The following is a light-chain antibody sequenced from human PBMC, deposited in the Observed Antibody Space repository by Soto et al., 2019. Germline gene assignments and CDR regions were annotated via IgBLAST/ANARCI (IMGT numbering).Light chain of an antibody. CDR1: QSVSSN. V-gene: IGKV3-15*01. Sequence: EIVMTQSPATLSVSPGEKATLSCRASQSVSSNLAWYQQKPGQAPTLLIYAASARATGIPVRFSGSRSGTECTLTISSLQSEDFAVYYCQHYNNCPFTFGQGTKLEIK. J-gene: IGKJ2*01. CDR3: QHYNNCPFT. CDR2: AAS.